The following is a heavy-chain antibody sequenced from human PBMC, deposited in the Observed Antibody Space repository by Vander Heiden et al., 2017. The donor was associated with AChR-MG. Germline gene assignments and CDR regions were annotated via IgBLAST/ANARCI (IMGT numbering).Heavy chain of an antibody. V-gene: IGHV3-9*01. D-gene: IGHD6-13*01. CDR3: AKDAGRNYYYYMDV. J-gene: IGHJ6*03. CDR1: RFTFGDYA. CDR2: INWNSGNI. Sequence: EVQLVESGGGLVQLGRSLRLSCAASRFTFGDYAMHWVRQAPGKGLELVSGINWNSGNIGYADSVKGRFTISRDNAKNSLYLQMNSLRAEDTALYYCAKDAGRNYYYYMDVWGKGTTVTVSS.